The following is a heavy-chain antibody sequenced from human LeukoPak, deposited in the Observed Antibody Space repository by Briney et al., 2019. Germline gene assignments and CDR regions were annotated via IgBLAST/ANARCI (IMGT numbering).Heavy chain of an antibody. CDR2: INHSGGT. CDR1: GGSFSGYY. Sequence: SETLSLTCAVYGGSFSGYYCNWIRQPPGKGLEWIGEINHSGGTNYNPSLKSRVTMSVDTSKNQFSLKLNSVTAADTAVYYCARGGYSYGSVTYNWFDPWGQGTLVTVSS. CDR3: ARGGYSYGSVTYNWFDP. D-gene: IGHD5-18*01. V-gene: IGHV4-34*01. J-gene: IGHJ5*02.